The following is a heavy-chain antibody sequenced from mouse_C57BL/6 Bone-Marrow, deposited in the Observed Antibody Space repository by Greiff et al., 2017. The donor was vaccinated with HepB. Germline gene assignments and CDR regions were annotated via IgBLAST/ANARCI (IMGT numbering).Heavy chain of an antibody. CDR1: GFTFSSYG. D-gene: IGHD1-1*02. J-gene: IGHJ3*01. Sequence: DVQLQESGGDLVKPGGSLKLSCAASGFTFSSYGMSWVRQTPDKRLEWVATISSGGSYTYYPDSVKGRFTISRDNAKNTLYLQMSSLKSEDTAMYYCARLLWSFAYWGQGTLVTVSA. V-gene: IGHV5-6*01. CDR2: ISSGGSYT. CDR3: ARLLWSFAY.